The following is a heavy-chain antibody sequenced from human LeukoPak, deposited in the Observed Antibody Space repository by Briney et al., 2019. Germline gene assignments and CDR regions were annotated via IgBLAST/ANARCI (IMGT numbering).Heavy chain of an antibody. Sequence: SETLSLTCTVSGGSISSSSYYWGWIRQPPGKGLEWIGSIYYSGSTYYNPSLKSRVTISVDTSKNQFSLKLSSVTAADTAVYYCAGYGDYDGLAFDIWGQGTMVTVSS. V-gene: IGHV4-39*07. D-gene: IGHD4-17*01. J-gene: IGHJ3*02. CDR3: AGYGDYDGLAFDI. CDR1: GGSISSSSYY. CDR2: IYYSGST.